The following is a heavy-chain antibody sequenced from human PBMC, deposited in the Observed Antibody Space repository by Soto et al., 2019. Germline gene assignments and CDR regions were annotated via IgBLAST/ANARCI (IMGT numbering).Heavy chain of an antibody. D-gene: IGHD3-22*01. CDR3: GRDDEGSSHYPLLNS. CDR1: GFSFSSYG. V-gene: IGHV3-33*01. J-gene: IGHJ4*02. CDR2: IWYDGNRK. Sequence: PGGSLRLSCAASGFSFSSYGMHWVRQAPGKGLEWVAVIWYDGNRKYYADSVKGRFTISRDSSKNTLYLQMNSLRAEDTALYHCGRDDEGSSHYPLLNSGGEGPLATVP.